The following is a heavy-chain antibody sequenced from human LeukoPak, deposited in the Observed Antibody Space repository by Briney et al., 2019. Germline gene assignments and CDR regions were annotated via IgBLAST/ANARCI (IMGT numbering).Heavy chain of an antibody. CDR1: GFTFSSYA. CDR2: IFPSGGEI. D-gene: IGHD3-10*01. V-gene: IGHV3-23*01. CDR3: ARGKRLLWFGEHDY. J-gene: IGHJ4*02. Sequence: GGSLRLSCAASGFTFSSYAMIWVRQPPGKGLEWVSSIFPSGGEIHYADSVRGRFIISRDNSKSTLSLQMNSLRAEDTAVYYCARGKRLLWFGEHDYWGQGTLVTVSS.